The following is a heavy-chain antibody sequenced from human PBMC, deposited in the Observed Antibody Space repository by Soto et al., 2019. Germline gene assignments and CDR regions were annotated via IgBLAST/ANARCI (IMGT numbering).Heavy chain of an antibody. CDR2: IYWDDDK. V-gene: IGHV2-5*02. D-gene: IGHD4-17*01. CDR3: VHSGYYGDYQPFDY. CDR1: GFSLSTSGVG. J-gene: IGHJ4*02. Sequence: QITLKESGPTLVKPTQTLTLTCTFSGFSLSTSGVGVGWIRQPPGKALEWLALIYWDDDKRYSPSLKSRLTITKDTSKNQVVLTMTNMDPVDTATYYCVHSGYYGDYQPFDYWGQGTLVTVSS.